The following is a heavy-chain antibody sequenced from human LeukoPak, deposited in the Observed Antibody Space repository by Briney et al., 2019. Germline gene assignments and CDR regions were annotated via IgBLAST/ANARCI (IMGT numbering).Heavy chain of an antibody. CDR1: GGSISGSSYY. V-gene: IGHV4-39*01. Sequence: SETLSLTCTVSGGSISGSSYYWGWIRQPPGKGLEWIGSIYYSGSTYYNPSLKSRVTISVDTSKNQFSLKLSSVTAADTAVYYCARHAYSNYRLGPLYYFDYWGQGTLVTVSS. D-gene: IGHD4-11*01. J-gene: IGHJ4*02. CDR2: IYYSGST. CDR3: ARHAYSNYRLGPLYYFDY.